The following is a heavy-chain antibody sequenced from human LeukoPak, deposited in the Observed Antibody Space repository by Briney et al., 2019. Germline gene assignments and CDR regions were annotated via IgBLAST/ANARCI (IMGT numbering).Heavy chain of an antibody. D-gene: IGHD3-22*01. CDR3: ARDRRTYYYDSSGDAFDI. CDR2: IYTSGST. V-gene: IGHV4-4*07. CDR1: GGSISSYY. J-gene: IGHJ3*02. Sequence: SETLSLTCTVSGGSISSYYWSWIRQPAGKGPEWIGRIYTSGSTNYNPSLKSRVTMSVDTSKNQFSLKLSSVTAADTAVYYCARDRRTYYYDSSGDAFDIWGQGTMVTVSS.